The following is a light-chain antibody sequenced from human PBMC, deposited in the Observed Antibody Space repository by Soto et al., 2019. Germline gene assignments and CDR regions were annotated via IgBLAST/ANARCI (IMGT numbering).Light chain of an antibody. CDR1: QSVSSSY. Sequence: EIVLTQSPGTLSLSPGERATLSCRASQSVSSSYLAWYQQKPDRAPRLLIYGASSRATGIPDRFSGSGSGTDFTLTISRLEPEDFAVYYCQQYGSSPLTFGGGTKVEIK. CDR2: GAS. CDR3: QQYGSSPLT. J-gene: IGKJ4*01. V-gene: IGKV3-20*01.